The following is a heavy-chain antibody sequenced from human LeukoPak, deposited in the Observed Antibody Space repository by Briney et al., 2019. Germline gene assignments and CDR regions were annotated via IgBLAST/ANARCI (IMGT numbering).Heavy chain of an antibody. CDR3: ARTTEGYCSSASCFGFSYSYYMDV. CDR1: GGSFSGYY. V-gene: IGHV4-59*01. J-gene: IGHJ6*03. D-gene: IGHD2-2*01. Sequence: SETLSLTCAVYGGSFSGYYWSWIRQPPGKGLEWIGYIYYSGSTNYNPSLKSRVTISVDTSKNQFSLKLSSVIAADTAVYYCARTTEGYCSSASCFGFSYSYYMDVWGKGTTVTISS. CDR2: IYYSGST.